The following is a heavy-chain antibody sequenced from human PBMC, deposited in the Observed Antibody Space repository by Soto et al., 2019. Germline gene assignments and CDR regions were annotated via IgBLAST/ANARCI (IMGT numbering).Heavy chain of an antibody. CDR1: GYTFTSYG. CDR3: ARDDLTFGGVIVIYYYYGMDV. V-gene: IGHV1-18*01. CDR2: VSAYNGNT. J-gene: IGHJ6*02. D-gene: IGHD3-16*02. Sequence: ASVKVSCKASGYTFTSYGISWVRQAPGQGLEWMGWVSAYNGNTNYAQKLQGRVTMTTDTSTSTAYMELRSLRSDDTAVYYCARDDLTFGGVIVIYYYYGMDVWGQGTTVTVSS.